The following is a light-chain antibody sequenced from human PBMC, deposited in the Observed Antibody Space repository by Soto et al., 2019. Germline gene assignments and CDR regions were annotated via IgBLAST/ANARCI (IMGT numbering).Light chain of an antibody. Sequence: EIVLTQSPGTLSLSPGERATLSCRASQSVGSSYLAWYQQKPGQAPRLLIYATSSRATGIPDRFSGSGSGTDFTLTISSLEPEDFAVYYCQQRSNWPLTFGGGTKVDIK. CDR1: QSVGSSY. CDR2: ATS. V-gene: IGKV3D-20*02. CDR3: QQRSNWPLT. J-gene: IGKJ4*01.